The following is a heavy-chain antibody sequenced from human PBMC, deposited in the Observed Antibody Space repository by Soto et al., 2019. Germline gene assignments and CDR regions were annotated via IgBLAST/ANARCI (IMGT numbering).Heavy chain of an antibody. V-gene: IGHV4-30-2*01. J-gene: IGHJ5*02. D-gene: IGHD2-21*02. CDR3: ARGSDGVWNWFDP. CDR2: IYNSGNT. CDR1: GGSISSGFYS. Sequence: LSLTCAVAGGSISSGFYSWSWIRQPPGQGLEWIGYIYNSGNTYYNPSLMSRVTISVDRSQNHFSLKLTSVTAADTAVYYCARGSDGVWNWFDPWGQGTQVTVSS.